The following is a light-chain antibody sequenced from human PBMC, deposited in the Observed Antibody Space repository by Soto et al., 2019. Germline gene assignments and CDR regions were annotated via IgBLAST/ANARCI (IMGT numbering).Light chain of an antibody. CDR2: WAS. CDR1: QSVLYSSNNKNY. J-gene: IGKJ1*01. V-gene: IGKV4-1*01. CDR3: QQYYDTPWT. Sequence: DIVMTQSPNSLAVSLGERATINCKSSQSVLYSSNNKNYLSWYQQKPGQPPKLLIYWASTRESGVPDRFSGSESGTDFTLTISSLQAEDVAVYYCQQYYDTPWTFGQGTKVEI.